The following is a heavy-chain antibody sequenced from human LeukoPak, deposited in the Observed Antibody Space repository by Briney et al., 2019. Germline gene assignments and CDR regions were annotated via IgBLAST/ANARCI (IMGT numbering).Heavy chain of an antibody. D-gene: IGHD2-2*02. CDR2: IIPIFGTA. CDR3: ARSEGLAVPAAI. V-gene: IGHV1-69*13. J-gene: IGHJ4*02. CDR1: GVTHSNYV. Sequence: GASVKVSCRASGVTHSNYVINCVRPAPGQGLECMGGIIPIFGTANYAQKFQGRVTITADESTSTAYMELSSLRSEDTAVYYCARSEGLAVPAAIWGQGTLVTVSS.